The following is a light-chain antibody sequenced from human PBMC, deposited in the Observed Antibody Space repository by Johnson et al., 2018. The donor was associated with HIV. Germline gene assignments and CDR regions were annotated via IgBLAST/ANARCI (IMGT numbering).Light chain of an antibody. CDR1: VSNIESYF. J-gene: IGLJ1*01. Sequence: QSVLTQPPSVSAAPGQTVNISCSGNVSNIESYFVSWYQQLPGAAPTLLIYEDNKRPSGIPDRFSGSTSGATATLGLTGLQTGDEADYYCVIWDASLRTAFFGTWTKVTVL. CDR3: VIWDASLRTAF. CDR2: EDN. V-gene: IGLV1-51*02.